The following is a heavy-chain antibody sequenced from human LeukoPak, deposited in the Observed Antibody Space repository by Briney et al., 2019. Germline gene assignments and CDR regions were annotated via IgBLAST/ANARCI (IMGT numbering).Heavy chain of an antibody. CDR3: ASLVVTAIRDWFDP. J-gene: IGHJ5*02. Sequence: GGSLRLSCAASGFTFSSFSMNWVRQAPGKGLEWVSSISSSSSYIYYADSVKGRFTISRDNAKNSLYLQMNSLRAEDTAVYYCASLVVTAIRDWFDPWGQGTLVTVSS. V-gene: IGHV3-21*01. CDR1: GFTFSSFS. CDR2: ISSSSSYI. D-gene: IGHD2-21*02.